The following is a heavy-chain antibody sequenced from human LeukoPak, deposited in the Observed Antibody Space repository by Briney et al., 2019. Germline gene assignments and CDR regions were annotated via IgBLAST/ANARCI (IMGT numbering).Heavy chain of an antibody. CDR3: ARVQGVRGVIITAYFDY. CDR1: GYTFTSYD. J-gene: IGHJ4*02. CDR2: INPNSGGT. V-gene: IGHV1-2*02. D-gene: IGHD3-10*01. Sequence: ASVKVSCKASGYTFTSYDINWVRQATGQGLEWMGWINPNSGGTNYAQKFQGRVTMTRDTSISTAYMELSRLRSDDTAVYYCARVQGVRGVIITAYFDYWGQGTLVTVSS.